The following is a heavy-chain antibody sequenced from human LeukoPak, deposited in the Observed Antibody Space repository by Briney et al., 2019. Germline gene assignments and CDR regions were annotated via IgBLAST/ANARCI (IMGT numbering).Heavy chain of an antibody. D-gene: IGHD2-2*01. Sequence: ASVKVSCKASGYTFTGYYMHWVRQATGQGLEWMGWMNPDSDNTGYAQKFQGRITITRNTSISTAYMELSSLRAEDTAVYYCARSGEYQLPLYGMDVWGQGTTVTVSS. CDR1: GYTFTGYY. CDR3: ARSGEYQLPLYGMDV. CDR2: MNPDSDNT. J-gene: IGHJ6*02. V-gene: IGHV1-8*03.